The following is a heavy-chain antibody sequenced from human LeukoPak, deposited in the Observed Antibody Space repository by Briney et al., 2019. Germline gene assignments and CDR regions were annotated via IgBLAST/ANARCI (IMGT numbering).Heavy chain of an antibody. J-gene: IGHJ4*02. CDR2: ISSSSSYI. CDR3: AKDLLAWELLGGGDY. CDR1: GFTFSSYS. D-gene: IGHD1-26*01. V-gene: IGHV3-21*01. Sequence: GGSLRLSCAASGFTFSSYSMNWVRQAPGEGLEWVSSISSSSSYIYYADSVKGRFTISRDNAKNSLYLQMNSLRAEDTAVYYCAKDLLAWELLGGGDYWGQGTLVTVSS.